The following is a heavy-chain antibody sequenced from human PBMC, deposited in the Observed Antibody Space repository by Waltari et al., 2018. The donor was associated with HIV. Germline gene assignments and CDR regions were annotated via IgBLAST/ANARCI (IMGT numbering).Heavy chain of an antibody. CDR2: ISADNGNT. CDR1: GYTFTSYG. V-gene: IGHV1-18*01. Sequence: QVQLVQSGAEVKKPGASVKVSCKASGYTFTSYGISWVRQAPGQGLEWMGWISADNGNTNYSQKLQGRGTMTTDTSTSTAYMELRSLRSDDTAVYYCARADTMIVVVNLGVAFDIWGQGTMVTVSS. J-gene: IGHJ3*02. CDR3: ARADTMIVVVNLGVAFDI. D-gene: IGHD3-22*01.